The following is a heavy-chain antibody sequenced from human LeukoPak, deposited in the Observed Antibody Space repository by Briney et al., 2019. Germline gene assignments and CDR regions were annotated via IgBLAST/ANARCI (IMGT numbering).Heavy chain of an antibody. CDR2: IYSGGGT. Sequence: GGSLRLSCAASGFTVSSNYMSWVRQAPGKGLEWVSVIYSGGGTYYADSVKGRFTISRDNSRNTLYLQMNSLRPEDTAVYYCAKVTAQFSFDYWGQGTLVTVSS. CDR1: GFTVSSNY. V-gene: IGHV3-53*05. CDR3: AKVTAQFSFDY. J-gene: IGHJ4*02. D-gene: IGHD6-19*01.